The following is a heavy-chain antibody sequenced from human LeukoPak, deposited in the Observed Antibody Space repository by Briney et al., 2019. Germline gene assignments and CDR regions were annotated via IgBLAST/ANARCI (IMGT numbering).Heavy chain of an antibody. J-gene: IGHJ6*02. V-gene: IGHV4-31*03. CDR2: IYYTGAI. Sequence: SETLSLTCTFSGASISTGGYYWTWIRQPPGEGLEWVGYIYYTGAIDYNPSLKSRLTISLDTSKNQFSLKLNSVTAADTAVYYCARDHSYYFGSLTSTLDVWGQGTAVTVSS. CDR1: GASISTGGYY. D-gene: IGHD3-10*01. CDR3: ARDHSYYFGSLTSTLDV.